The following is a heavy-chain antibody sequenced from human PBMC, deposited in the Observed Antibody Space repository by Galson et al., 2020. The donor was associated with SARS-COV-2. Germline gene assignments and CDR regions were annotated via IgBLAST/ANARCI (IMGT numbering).Heavy chain of an antibody. CDR3: AHRRIAAAAPDWFDP. D-gene: IGHD6-13*01. J-gene: IGHJ5*02. V-gene: IGHV2-5*02. CDR1: GFSLSTSGVG. CDR2: IYWDDDK. Sequence: SGPTLVKPTQTLTLTCTFSGFSLSTSGVGVGWIRQPPGKALEWLALIYWDDDKRYSPSLKSRLTITKDTSKNQVVLTMTNMDPVDTATYYCAHRRIAAAAPDWFDPWGQGTLVTVSS.